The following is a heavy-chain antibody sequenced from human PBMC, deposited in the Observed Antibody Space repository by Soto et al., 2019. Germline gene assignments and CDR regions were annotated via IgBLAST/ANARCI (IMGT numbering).Heavy chain of an antibody. D-gene: IGHD1-26*01. J-gene: IGHJ4*02. CDR2: ISAYNGNT. V-gene: IGHV1-18*01. Sequence: QVRLLQSGAEVKKPGASVKVSCKASGYTFTSYGISWGRQAPGQGLEWRGWISAYNGNTNYGQNLKGRVTMTTDTNTNKAYMELRSLSSDDTAVYYCARVIELYSGSYQASKGQGVGAIPKSEDFYYRRPGSLVTVSS. CDR1: GYTFTSYG. CDR3: ARVIELYSGSYQASKGQGVGAIPKSEDFYY.